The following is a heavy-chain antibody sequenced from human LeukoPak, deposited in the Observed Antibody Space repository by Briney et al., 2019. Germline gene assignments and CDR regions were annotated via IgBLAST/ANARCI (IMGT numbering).Heavy chain of an antibody. Sequence: PGGSLRLSCAASGFTFSSYGMNWVRQAPGKGLEWVSAISGNGGSTYYADSVKGRFTISRDNSKNTLYLQMNSLRAEDTAVYYCAKAYYDILTGYYPPLGYWGQGTLVTVSS. V-gene: IGHV3-23*01. CDR1: GFTFSSYG. CDR2: ISGNGGST. D-gene: IGHD3-9*01. J-gene: IGHJ4*02. CDR3: AKAYYDILTGYYPPLGY.